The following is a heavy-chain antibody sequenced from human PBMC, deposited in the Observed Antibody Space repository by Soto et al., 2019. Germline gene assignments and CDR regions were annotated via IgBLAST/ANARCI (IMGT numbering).Heavy chain of an antibody. J-gene: IGHJ4*02. CDR2: ISGSGGST. CDR1: GFTFSSYA. CDR3: AKPLVAYSSGWYPFDY. D-gene: IGHD6-19*01. Sequence: GGSLRLSCAASGFTFSSYAMSWVRQAPGKGLEWVSAISGSGGSTYYADSVKGRFTISRDNSKNTLYLQMNSLRAEDTAVYYCAKPLVAYSSGWYPFDYWGQGTLVTVSS. V-gene: IGHV3-23*01.